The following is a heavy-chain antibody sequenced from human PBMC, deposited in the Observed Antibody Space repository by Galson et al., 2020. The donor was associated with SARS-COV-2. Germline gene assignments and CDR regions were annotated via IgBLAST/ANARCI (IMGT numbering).Heavy chain of an antibody. D-gene: IGHD1-26*01. Sequence: ASVKVSCKASGYTFTSYGISWVRQAPGQGLEWMGWISAYNGNTNYAQKLQGRVTMTTDTSTSTAYMELRSLRSDDTAVYYCARDLIPGGQVGATPFDYWGQGTLVTVSS. CDR1: GYTFTSYG. CDR2: ISAYNGNT. CDR3: ARDLIPGGQVGATPFDY. J-gene: IGHJ4*02. V-gene: IGHV1-18*01.